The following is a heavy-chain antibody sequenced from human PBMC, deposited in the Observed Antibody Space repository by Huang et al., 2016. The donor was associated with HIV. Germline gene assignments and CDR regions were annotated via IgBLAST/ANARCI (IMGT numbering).Heavy chain of an antibody. CDR1: GGSFTGNY. D-gene: IGHD3-3*01. CDR2: VNDSGAT. Sequence: QMQLQQRGAGLLKPSETLSLTCGVSGGSFTGNYLTWIRQAPGKGLEWIGEVNDSGATNYTPSLNGRVTIALDKSNRALSLNQRSLTAADTAVYYCARQWTILEWLLGLDVWGQGTTVIVSS. V-gene: IGHV4-34*02. J-gene: IGHJ6*02. CDR3: ARQWTILEWLLGLDV.